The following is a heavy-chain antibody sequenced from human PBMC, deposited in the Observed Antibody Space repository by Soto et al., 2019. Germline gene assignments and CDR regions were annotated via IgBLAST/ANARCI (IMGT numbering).Heavy chain of an antibody. J-gene: IGHJ6*03. D-gene: IGHD2-2*01. CDR3: AKDGGYCDSSTCYDFGGYMDV. CDR2: ISGSGRTT. Sequence: GGSLRLSCAASAFTLSNYAMNWVRQAPGKGLEWVSTISGSGRTTYYADSVKGRFTISRDNSNNVLFLHMNNLKAEDTAVYYCAKDGGYCDSSTCYDFGGYMDVWGKGTTVTVSS. V-gene: IGHV3-23*01. CDR1: AFTLSNYA.